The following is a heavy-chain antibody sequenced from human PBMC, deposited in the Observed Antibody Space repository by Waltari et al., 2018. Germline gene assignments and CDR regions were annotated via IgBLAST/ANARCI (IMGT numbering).Heavy chain of an antibody. CDR2: ISGSGGST. D-gene: IGHD2-2*01. CDR3: ANLGAAMRVYSFDGLDV. CDR1: GLTFTNDA. V-gene: IGHV3-23*01. Sequence: EVQLLESGGGLVQPGGSLRLACAASGLTFTNDAMNWVRPAPGKGLEWVSFISGSGGSTYYADSVKGRFTISRDNSKKTLYLQMNSLRGEDTAVYYCANLGAAMRVYSFDGLDVWGQRTTVTVSS. J-gene: IGHJ6*02.